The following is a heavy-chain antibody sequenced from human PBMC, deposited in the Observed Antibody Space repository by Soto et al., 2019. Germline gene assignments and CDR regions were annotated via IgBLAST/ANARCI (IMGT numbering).Heavy chain of an antibody. Sequence: TSETLSLTCTVSGGSISGSSYYWGWIRQPPGKGLEWIGNIYYSGSTYYNPSLKSRVTISVDTSKNQFSLKLSSVTAADTAVYYCARIVGGYYYYYYVDVWGRGTTVTVSS. CDR2: IYYSGST. V-gene: IGHV4-39*01. CDR1: GGSISGSSYY. CDR3: ARIVGGYYYYYYVDV. J-gene: IGHJ6*03. D-gene: IGHD2-21*01.